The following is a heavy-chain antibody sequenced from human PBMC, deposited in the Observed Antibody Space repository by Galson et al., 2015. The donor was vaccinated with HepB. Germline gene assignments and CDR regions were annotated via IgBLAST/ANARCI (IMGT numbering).Heavy chain of an antibody. Sequence: SLRLSCAASGFTFDDYAMHWVRQAPGKGLEWVSGISWNSGSIGYADSVKGRFTISRDNAKNSLYLQMNSLRAEDTALYYCAKIGAIFGEDHVDVWGKGTTVTVSS. CDR3: AKIGAIFGEDHVDV. CDR1: GFTFDDYA. V-gene: IGHV3-9*01. D-gene: IGHD3-3*01. J-gene: IGHJ6*04. CDR2: ISWNSGSI.